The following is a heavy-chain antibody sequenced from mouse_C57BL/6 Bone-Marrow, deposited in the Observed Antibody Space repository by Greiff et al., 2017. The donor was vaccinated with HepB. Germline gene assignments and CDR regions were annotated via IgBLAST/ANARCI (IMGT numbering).Heavy chain of an antibody. CDR2: IYPGDGDT. J-gene: IGHJ2*01. CDR3: GREGVATKDIDY. D-gene: IGHD1-1*02. Sequence: VQLQQSGAELVKPGASVKISCKASGYAFSSYWMNWVKQRPGKGLEWIGQIYPGDGDTNYNGKFKGKATLTADKSSSTAYMQLSSLTSEDSAVYYCGREGVATKDIDYWGQGTTLTVSS. CDR1: GYAFSSYW. V-gene: IGHV1-80*01.